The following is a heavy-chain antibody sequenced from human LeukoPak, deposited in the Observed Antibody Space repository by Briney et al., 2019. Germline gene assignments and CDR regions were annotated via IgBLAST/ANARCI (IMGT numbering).Heavy chain of an antibody. CDR3: ARRGYGSLDY. J-gene: IGHJ4*02. D-gene: IGHD3-10*01. CDR1: GGSFSGYY. Sequence: SETLPLTCAVYGGSFSGYYWTWIRQPPGKGLEWIGEINQSGSTNYNPSLKSRVTISVDMSNNQFSLKLSSVTAADTAVYYCARRGYGSLDYWGQGTLVTVSS. CDR2: INQSGST. V-gene: IGHV4-34*01.